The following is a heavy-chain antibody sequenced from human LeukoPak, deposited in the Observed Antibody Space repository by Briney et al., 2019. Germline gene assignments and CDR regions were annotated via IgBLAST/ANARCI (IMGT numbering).Heavy chain of an antibody. Sequence: GGSLRLSCAASGFTSSSNSMTWVRQAPGKGLKWVSYIETGSTPIYYADSVKGRFTVSRDNAKNSLYLQMNSLRAEDTAVYYCARGGSGWFYYWGQGTLVTVSS. V-gene: IGHV3-48*01. CDR2: IETGSTPI. CDR3: ARGGSGWFYY. D-gene: IGHD6-25*01. CDR1: GFTSSSNS. J-gene: IGHJ4*02.